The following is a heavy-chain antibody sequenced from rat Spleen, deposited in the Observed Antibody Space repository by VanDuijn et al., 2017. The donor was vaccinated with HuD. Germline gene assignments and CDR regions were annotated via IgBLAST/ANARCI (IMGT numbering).Heavy chain of an antibody. V-gene: IGHV5-27*01. D-gene: IGHD1-12*02. Sequence: EVQLVESGGGLVQPGRSLKLSCAASGFTFSNYYMAWVRQAPTKGLEWVAYISTGGDNTYYRDSVKGRFTISRDNANSTLYLQLDSLRSEDTATYYCTTDTFYDGTYYPGGFDYWGQGVMVTVSS. CDR2: ISTGGDNT. CDR1: GFTFSNYY. CDR3: TTDTFYDGTYYPGGFDY. J-gene: IGHJ2*01.